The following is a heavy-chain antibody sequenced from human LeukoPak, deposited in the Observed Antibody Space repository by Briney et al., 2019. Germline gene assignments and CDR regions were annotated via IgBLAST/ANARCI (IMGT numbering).Heavy chain of an antibody. Sequence: GASVKVSCKASGYTFTNYDLNWVRQATGQGLEWLGWMKPNSGETGYAQKFQGRVTLTRDTSTSTAYMELSGLKSEDTAVYYCARDYGGDSGWFDPWGQGTLVTVSS. V-gene: IGHV1-8*01. J-gene: IGHJ5*02. CDR3: ARDYGGDSGWFDP. CDR1: GYTFTNYD. D-gene: IGHD4-23*01. CDR2: MKPNSGET.